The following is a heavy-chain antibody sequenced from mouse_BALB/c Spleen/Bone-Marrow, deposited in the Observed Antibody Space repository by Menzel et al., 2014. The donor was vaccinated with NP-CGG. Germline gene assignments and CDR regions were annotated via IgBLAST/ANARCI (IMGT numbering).Heavy chain of an antibody. Sequence: VQLQQPGPELVKPGASMKISCKASGYSFTGYTMNWVKQSHGKNLEWIGLINPYNGGTSYNQNFKGKATLTVDKSSSTAYMELLSLTSEDSAVYYCAREGNYDYAWFAYWGQGTLVTVSA. CDR2: INPYNGGT. CDR1: GYSFTGYT. J-gene: IGHJ3*01. CDR3: AREGNYDYAWFAY. D-gene: IGHD2-4*01. V-gene: IGHV1-26*01.